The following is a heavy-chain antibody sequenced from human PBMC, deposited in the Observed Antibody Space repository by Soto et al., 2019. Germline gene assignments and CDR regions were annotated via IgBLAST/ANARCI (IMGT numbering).Heavy chain of an antibody. CDR2: ISYDGSNK. CDR1: GFTFSSYG. J-gene: IGHJ4*02. V-gene: IGHV3-30*18. CDR3: AKDSIGRAVTKRRLRTVGLFDY. Sequence: QVQLVESGGGVVQPGRSLRLSCAASGFTFSSYGMHWVRQAPGKGLEWVAVISYDGSNKYYADSVKGRFTISRDNSKNTLYLQMNSLRAEDTAVYYCAKDSIGRAVTKRRLRTVGLFDYWGQGTLVTVSS. D-gene: IGHD4-17*01.